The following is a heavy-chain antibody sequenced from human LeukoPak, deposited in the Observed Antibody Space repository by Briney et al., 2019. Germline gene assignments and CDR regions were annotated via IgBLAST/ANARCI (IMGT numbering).Heavy chain of an antibody. V-gene: IGHV4-59*01. CDR3: ARGPHYYDSSGQRVNFFDY. CDR2: IYYSGST. Sequence: PSETLSLTCTVSGGSISSYYWSWIRQPPGKGLEWIGYIYYSGSTNYNPSLKSRVTISVDTSKNQFSLKLSSVTAADTAVYYCARGPHYYDSSGQRVNFFDYWGQGTLVTVSS. J-gene: IGHJ4*02. CDR1: GGSISSYY. D-gene: IGHD3-22*01.